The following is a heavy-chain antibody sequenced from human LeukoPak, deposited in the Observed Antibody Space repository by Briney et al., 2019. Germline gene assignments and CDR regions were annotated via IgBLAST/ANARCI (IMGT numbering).Heavy chain of an antibody. V-gene: IGHV1-46*01. CDR1: GYSFASNY. CDR2: INPSGGTP. CDR3: ARDEGGSYDIFDY. Sequence: ASVKISCKASGYSFASNYLEWVRLAPGQGLEWMGIINPSGGTPSYAQKFQGRVTMTRDTSTSTVYMELSSLRSEDTAVYYCARDEGGSYDIFDYCGQGNQVTVSS. D-gene: IGHD1-26*01. J-gene: IGHJ4*02.